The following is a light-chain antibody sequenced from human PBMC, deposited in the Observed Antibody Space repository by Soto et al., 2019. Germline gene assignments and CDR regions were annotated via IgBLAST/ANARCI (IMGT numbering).Light chain of an antibody. Sequence: EIVMTQSPDIVSVSPGERATLSCRASQSVSSKLVWYQQKPGQAPRLLIYGASTRATGIPARFSGSGSGTEFTLTISSLQSEDFAVYYCLQYNDWPPLTFGGGTKVEIK. CDR1: QSVSSK. CDR2: GAS. CDR3: LQYNDWPPLT. J-gene: IGKJ4*01. V-gene: IGKV3-15*01.